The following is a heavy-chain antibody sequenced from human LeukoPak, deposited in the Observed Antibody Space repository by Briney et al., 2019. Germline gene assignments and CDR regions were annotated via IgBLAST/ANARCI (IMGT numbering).Heavy chain of an antibody. CDR1: GFTVSSDY. J-gene: IGHJ4*02. Sequence: GGSLRLSCAASGFTVSSDYMTWVRQAPGKGLEWVSVIYSGGSTDYADSVKGRFTISRDNSKNTVYLQLNNLRVEDTAVYYCARYHTALNYWGQGTLVTVSS. V-gene: IGHV3-53*01. CDR3: ARYHTALNY. D-gene: IGHD5-18*01. CDR2: IYSGGST.